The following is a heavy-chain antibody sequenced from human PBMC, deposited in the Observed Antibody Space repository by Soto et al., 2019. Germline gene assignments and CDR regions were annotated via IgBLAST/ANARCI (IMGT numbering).Heavy chain of an antibody. CDR1: GDTFSSYV. Sequence: QVQLVQSGAELKKTGSSVKVSCRASGDTFSSYVVNWVRQAPGRGLEWMGRIITVLGTTDYAQNFKGRVTITAEKSTKTVYMELGSLRSEDTAVYYCARRRYCGYDCYHKHYYGMDVWGQGTTVTVAS. V-gene: IGHV1-69*08. J-gene: IGHJ6*02. CDR2: IITVLGTT. CDR3: ARRRYCGYDCYHKHYYGMDV. D-gene: IGHD2-21*01.